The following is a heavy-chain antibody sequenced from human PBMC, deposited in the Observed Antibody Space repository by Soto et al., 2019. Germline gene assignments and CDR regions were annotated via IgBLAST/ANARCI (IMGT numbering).Heavy chain of an antibody. CDR3: AREPRGYYDSSECGYY. Sequence: QVQLVQSGAEVKKPGSSVKVSCKASGGTFSSYAISWVRQAPGQGLEWMGGIIPIFGTANYAQKFPGRVTITADESTSTAYMELSSLRSEDTAVYYCAREPRGYYDSSECGYYWGQGTLVTVSS. CDR2: IIPIFGTA. V-gene: IGHV1-69*12. D-gene: IGHD3-22*01. CDR1: GGTFSSYA. J-gene: IGHJ4*02.